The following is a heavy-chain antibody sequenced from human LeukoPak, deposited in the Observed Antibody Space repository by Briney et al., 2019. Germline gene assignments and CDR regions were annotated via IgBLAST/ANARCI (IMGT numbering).Heavy chain of an antibody. CDR3: ARVNCWGSNAFDI. J-gene: IGHJ3*02. V-gene: IGHV3-21*01. Sequence: GSLRLSCAASGFTFSSYSMNWVRQAPGKGLEWVSSISSSSSYIYYADSVKGRFTISRDNAKNSLYLQMNSLRAEDTAVYYCARVNCWGSNAFDIWGQGTMVTVSS. D-gene: IGHD3-16*01. CDR2: ISSSSSYI. CDR1: GFTFSSYS.